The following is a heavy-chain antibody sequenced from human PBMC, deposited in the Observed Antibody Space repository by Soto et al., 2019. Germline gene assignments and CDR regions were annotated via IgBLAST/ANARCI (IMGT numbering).Heavy chain of an antibody. CDR3: ARDKGHLSRWFDP. CDR2: INWNGGST. V-gene: IGHV3-20*01. Sequence: GGSLRLSCAASGFTFDDYGMSWVRQAPGKGLEWVSGINWNGGSTGYADSVKGGFTISRDNAKNSLYLQMNSLRAEDTALYHCARDKGHLSRWFDPWGQGTLVTVSS. CDR1: GFTFDDYG. J-gene: IGHJ5*02.